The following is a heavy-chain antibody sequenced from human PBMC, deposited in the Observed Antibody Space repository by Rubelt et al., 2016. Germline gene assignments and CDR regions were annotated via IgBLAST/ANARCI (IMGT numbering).Heavy chain of an antibody. CDR2: IYYSGST. CDR3: ARGKEGLGVTMMDY. D-gene: IGHD3-22*01. J-gene: IGHJ4*02. V-gene: IGHV4-39*01. CDR1: GGSISSSSYY. Sequence: QLQLQESGPGLVKPSETLSLTCTVSGGSISSSSYYWGWIRQPPGKGLEWIGSIYYSGSTYYNPSLKSRVTISVDTSKNQSSLKLSSVTAADTAVYYCARGKEGLGVTMMDYWGQGTLVTVSS.